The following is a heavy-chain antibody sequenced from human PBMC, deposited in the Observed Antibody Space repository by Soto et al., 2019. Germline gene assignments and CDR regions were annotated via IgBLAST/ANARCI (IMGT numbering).Heavy chain of an antibody. Sequence: QVQLVESGGGVGHPGRSLRLSCAASGFTFSRYGMHWVRQAPGKGLEWLAFTSYDGSNKFYADSVKGRFTISRDNSENTLYLQMNGLRVEDTAMYYCAKEDLFHPFDYWGQGTLVTVSS. V-gene: IGHV3-30*18. CDR2: TSYDGSNK. D-gene: IGHD3-10*01. CDR1: GFTFSRYG. J-gene: IGHJ4*02. CDR3: AKEDLFHPFDY.